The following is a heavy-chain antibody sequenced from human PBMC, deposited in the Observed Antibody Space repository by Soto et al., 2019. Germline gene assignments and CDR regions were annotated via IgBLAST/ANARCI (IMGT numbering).Heavy chain of an antibody. CDR3: ARGITLFGVVPG. Sequence: GASVKVSCKASGYTFTSYDINWVRQATGQGLEWMGWMNPNSGNTGYAQKFQGRVTMTRNTSISTAYMELSSLRSEDTAVYYCARGITLFGVVPGWGQGTLVTVSS. D-gene: IGHD3-3*01. V-gene: IGHV1-8*01. CDR1: GYTFTSYD. J-gene: IGHJ4*02. CDR2: MNPNSGNT.